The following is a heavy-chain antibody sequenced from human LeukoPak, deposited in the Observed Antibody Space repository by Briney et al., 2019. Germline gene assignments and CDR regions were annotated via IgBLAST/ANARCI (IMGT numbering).Heavy chain of an antibody. CDR1: GFTYSSYG. Sequence: TGGSLRLSCAASGFTYSSYGMSWVRQAPGKGLEWVSGISGSGSRTDYADSVKGRFTISRDNAKNTLYLQMNSLRAEDTAAYYCAKGSREWELLDAFDIWGQGTMVTVSS. CDR3: AKGSREWELLDAFDI. V-gene: IGHV3-23*01. D-gene: IGHD1-26*01. J-gene: IGHJ3*02. CDR2: ISGSGSRT.